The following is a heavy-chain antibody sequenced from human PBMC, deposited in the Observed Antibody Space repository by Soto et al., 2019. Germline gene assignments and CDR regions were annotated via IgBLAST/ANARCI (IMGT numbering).Heavy chain of an antibody. V-gene: IGHV1-2*04. D-gene: IGHD3-3*01. Sequence: ASVKVSCKASGYTFTGYYMHWVRQAPGQGLEWMGWINPNSGGTNYAQKFQGWVTMTRDTSISTAYMELSRLRSDDTAVYYCAMTYYDFWSGYRGDYYYGMDVWGQGTTVTVSS. J-gene: IGHJ6*02. CDR3: AMTYYDFWSGYRGDYYYGMDV. CDR1: GYTFTGYY. CDR2: INPNSGGT.